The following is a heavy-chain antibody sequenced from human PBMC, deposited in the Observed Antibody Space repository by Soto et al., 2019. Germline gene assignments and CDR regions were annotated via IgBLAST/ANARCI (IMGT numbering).Heavy chain of an antibody. J-gene: IGHJ4*02. CDR1: GDSISSVY. CDR2: IHYTGST. Sequence: PSETLSLTCTVSGDSISSVYWSWIRQPPGKGLEWIGYIHYTGSTNYNPSLKSRVTISVDTSENQFSLKLSSVTAADTAVYYCARHGVPAPEFDSWGQGTLVTVSS. V-gene: IGHV4-59*08. CDR3: ARHGVPAPEFDS. D-gene: IGHD3-10*01.